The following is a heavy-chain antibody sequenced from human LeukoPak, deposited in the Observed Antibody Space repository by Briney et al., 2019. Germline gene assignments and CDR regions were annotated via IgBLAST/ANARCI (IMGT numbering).Heavy chain of an antibody. D-gene: IGHD3-10*01. Sequence: PGGSLRLSCAASGFTFSSYSMIWVRQAPGKGLEWVSSISSGSSYIYYADSVKGRFTISRDNAKNSLYLQMNSLRAEDTAVYYCARDCWDYGSGTYCGIDYWGQGTLVTVSS. CDR3: ARDCWDYGSGTYCGIDY. V-gene: IGHV3-21*01. CDR2: ISSGSSYI. CDR1: GFTFSSYS. J-gene: IGHJ4*02.